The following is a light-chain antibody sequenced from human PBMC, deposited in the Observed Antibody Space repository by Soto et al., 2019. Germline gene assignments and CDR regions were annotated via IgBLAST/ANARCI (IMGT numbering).Light chain of an antibody. V-gene: IGLV4-69*01. CDR1: SGHSNYA. CDR2: LNRDGSH. Sequence: QPVLTQSPSASASLGASVKLTCTLSSGHSNYAIAWHQQQPEKGPRYLMKLNRDGSHSKGDGIPNRFSGSSSGAERYLTISSLQSEDEADYYCQTWGTGIVIFGGGAKQTV. CDR3: QTWGTGIVI. J-gene: IGLJ2*01.